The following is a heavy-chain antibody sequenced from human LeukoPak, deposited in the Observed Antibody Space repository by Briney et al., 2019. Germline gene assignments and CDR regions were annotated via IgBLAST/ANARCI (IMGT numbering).Heavy chain of an antibody. CDR3: ARDVTPPYIVADYGMDV. Sequence: GRSLRLSCAAPGFTFSSYGMHWVRQAPGKGLEWVAVIWYDGSNKYYADSVKGRFTISRDNSKNTLYLQMNSLRAEDTAVYYCARDVTPPYIVADYGMDVWGQGTTVTVSS. J-gene: IGHJ6*02. CDR2: IWYDGSNK. V-gene: IGHV3-33*01. D-gene: IGHD5-12*01. CDR1: GFTFSSYG.